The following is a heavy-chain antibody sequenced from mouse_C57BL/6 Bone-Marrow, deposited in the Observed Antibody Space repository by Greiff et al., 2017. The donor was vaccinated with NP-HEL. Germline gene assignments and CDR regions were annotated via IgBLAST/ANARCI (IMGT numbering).Heavy chain of an antibody. Sequence: VQLQQPGAELVRPGSSVKLSCKASGYTFTSYWMHWVKQRPIQGLEWIGNIDPSDSETHYNQKFKDKATLTVDKSSSTAYMQLSSLTSEDSAVYYCAIITTVVANYAMDYWGQGTSVTVSS. CDR2: IDPSDSET. V-gene: IGHV1-52*01. CDR3: AIITTVVANYAMDY. D-gene: IGHD1-1*01. J-gene: IGHJ4*01. CDR1: GYTFTSYW.